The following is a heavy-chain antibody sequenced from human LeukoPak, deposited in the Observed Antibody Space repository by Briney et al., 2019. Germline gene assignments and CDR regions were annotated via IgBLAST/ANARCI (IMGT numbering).Heavy chain of an antibody. Sequence: GSSLRLSCAASGFTFSRNVMHWVRQAPGKGLEWVALISYDGNNKSYADSVKGRFTISRDNSRNTLYLQMSSLRGEDAAVYSCARGGIPTGPYYYFYYMDVWGKGTAVTVSS. CDR3: ARGGIPTGPYYYFYYMDV. CDR2: ISYDGNNK. V-gene: IGHV3-30*04. D-gene: IGHD3-10*01. CDR1: GFTFSRNV. J-gene: IGHJ6*03.